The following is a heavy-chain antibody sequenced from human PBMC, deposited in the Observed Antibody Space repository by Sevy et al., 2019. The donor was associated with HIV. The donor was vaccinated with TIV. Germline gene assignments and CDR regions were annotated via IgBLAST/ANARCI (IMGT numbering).Heavy chain of an antibody. D-gene: IGHD5-18*01. V-gene: IGHV3-74*01. J-gene: IGHJ5*02. CDR1: GFTFDSYW. CDR2: VDIDGSRT. Sequence: GGSLRLSCAASGFTFDSYWLHWVRQDPWKGLEWVSCVDIDGSRTEYADSVKGRFTISRDNAKNMLYLEMNSLRVEDTAEYYCARGTALGWFEPWGQGTQVTVSS. CDR3: ARGTALGWFEP.